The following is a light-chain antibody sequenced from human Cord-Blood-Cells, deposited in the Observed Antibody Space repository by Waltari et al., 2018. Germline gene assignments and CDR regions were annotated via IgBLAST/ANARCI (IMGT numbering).Light chain of an antibody. CDR3: LSADSSGTYGV. CDR2: KDR. V-gene: IGLV3-16*01. Sequence: SYEPPQPPSVPASLAPMPRTTCSGDALPKKCASWYQQKPGQSPVLGIYKDRERPSGIPERFSGSSSGTIVTLTISGVQAEDEADYYCLSADSSGTYGVFGGGTKLTVL. CDR1: ALPKKC. J-gene: IGLJ3*02.